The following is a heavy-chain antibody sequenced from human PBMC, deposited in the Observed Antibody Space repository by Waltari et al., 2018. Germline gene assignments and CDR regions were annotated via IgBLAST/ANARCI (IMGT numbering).Heavy chain of an antibody. J-gene: IGHJ5*02. V-gene: IGHV4-34*01. CDR1: GGSFSGYY. CDR3: ARASSAGGSWFDP. CDR2: INHSGST. D-gene: IGHD1-26*01. Sequence: QVQLQQWGAGLLKPSETLSLTCAVYGGSFSGYYWSWIRQPPGKGLEWIGEINHSGSTNYNPSLKSRVTISVDTSKNQFSLKLSSVTAADTAVYYCARASSAGGSWFDPWGQGTLVTVSS.